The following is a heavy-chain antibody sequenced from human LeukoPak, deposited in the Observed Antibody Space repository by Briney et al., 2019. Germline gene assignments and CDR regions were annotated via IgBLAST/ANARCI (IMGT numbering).Heavy chain of an antibody. CDR2: ISAYNGNT. Sequence: ASVKVSCKASGYTFTSYGISWVRQAPGQGLEWMGWISAYNGNTNYAQKLQGRVTMTTDTSTSTAYMELRSLRSDDTAVYYCARTIAVTGHDAFDIWGQGTMVTVSS. CDR1: GYTFTSYG. J-gene: IGHJ3*02. CDR3: ARTIAVTGHDAFDI. V-gene: IGHV1-18*04. D-gene: IGHD6-19*01.